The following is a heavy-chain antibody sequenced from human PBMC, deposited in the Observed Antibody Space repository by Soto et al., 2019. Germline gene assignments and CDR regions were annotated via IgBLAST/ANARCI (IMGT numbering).Heavy chain of an antibody. CDR1: GVAFSSYA. V-gene: IGHV3-23*01. CDR2: ISGSGGST. CDR3: AKGPYSSSWPLMGAFDI. D-gene: IGHD6-13*01. J-gene: IGHJ3*02. Sequence: GGSLRLSCAASGVAFSSYAMSWVRQAPGKGLEWVSAISGSGGSTYYADSVKGRFTISRDNSKNTLYLQMNSLRAEDTAVYYCAKGPYSSSWPLMGAFDIWGQGTMVTVSS.